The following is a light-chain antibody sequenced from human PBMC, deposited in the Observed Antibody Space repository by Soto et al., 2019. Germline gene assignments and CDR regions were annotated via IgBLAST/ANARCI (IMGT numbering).Light chain of an antibody. CDR1: NIGSLS. CDR3: QVWDGSSDVV. CDR2: YDS. Sequence: SYELTQPPSVSVAPGKTATITCGGNNIGSLSVHWYQQKPGQAPVLVIYYDSDRPSGIPERFSGSNSGNTATLTISRVEAGDEADYYCQVWDGSSDVVFGGGTKVTVL. V-gene: IGLV3-21*04. J-gene: IGLJ2*01.